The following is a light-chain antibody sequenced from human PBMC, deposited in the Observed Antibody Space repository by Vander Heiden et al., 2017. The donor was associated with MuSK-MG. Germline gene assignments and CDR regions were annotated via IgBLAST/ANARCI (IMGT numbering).Light chain of an antibody. CDR2: YAS. Sequence: DIQMTQSPSTLSASAGDRVTITCRASQSIGSWLAWYQQKPGKAPNLLIYYASTLKSGVPSRFSGSGSGTEFTLTISSLQPDDFATYYCQQYYSYPWTFGQGTKVXIK. CDR1: QSIGSW. J-gene: IGKJ1*01. CDR3: QQYYSYPWT. V-gene: IGKV1-5*01.